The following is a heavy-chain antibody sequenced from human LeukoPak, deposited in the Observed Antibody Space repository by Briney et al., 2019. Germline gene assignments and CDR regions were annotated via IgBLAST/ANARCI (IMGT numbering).Heavy chain of an antibody. D-gene: IGHD2-21*01. Sequence: GASVKVSCKASGGTFSSYAISWVRQAPGQGLEWMGGIIPIFGTANYAQKFQGGVTITADESTSTAYMELSSLRSEDTAVYYCARDFASGDSDYWGQGTLVTVSS. CDR1: GGTFSSYA. V-gene: IGHV1-69*13. J-gene: IGHJ4*02. CDR2: IIPIFGTA. CDR3: ARDFASGDSDY.